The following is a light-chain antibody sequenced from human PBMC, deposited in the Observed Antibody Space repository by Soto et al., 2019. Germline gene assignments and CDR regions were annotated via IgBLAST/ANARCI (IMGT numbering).Light chain of an antibody. CDR2: GAS. J-gene: IGKJ1*01. V-gene: IGKV3-15*01. CDR3: QKYNSWPFP. Sequence: EIVMTQSPATLSVSLGERATLSCRASQSVNTNLAWYQQKPGQPPRLLIYGASTRATDIPARFSGSESGTEFTLTFSCLQSEDFAVYYCQKYNSWPFPLGQGTKVELK. CDR1: QSVNTN.